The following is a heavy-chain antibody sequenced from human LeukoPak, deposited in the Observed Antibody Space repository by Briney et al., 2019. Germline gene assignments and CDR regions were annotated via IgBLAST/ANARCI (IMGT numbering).Heavy chain of an antibody. CDR3: ARGLGIAVAGTGGIYFDY. J-gene: IGHJ4*02. V-gene: IGHV4-34*01. Sequence: RTSETLSLTCAVYGGSFSGYYWSWIRQPPGKGLEWIGEINHSGSTNYNPSLKSRVTISVDTSKNQFSLKLSSVTAADTAVYYCARGLGIAVAGTGGIYFDYWGQGTLVTVSS. CDR2: INHSGST. D-gene: IGHD6-19*01. CDR1: GGSFSGYY.